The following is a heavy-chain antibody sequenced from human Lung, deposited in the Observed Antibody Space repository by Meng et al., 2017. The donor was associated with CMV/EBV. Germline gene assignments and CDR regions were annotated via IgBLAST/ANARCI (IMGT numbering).Heavy chain of an antibody. J-gene: IGHJ4*02. V-gene: IGHV1-2*02. D-gene: IGHD6-19*01. Sequence: SXXVSXXASGYAFTGHYIHWVRQAPGQGLEWMGWINPNSGETNYAHKFQGRVTLTRDTSISTAYMGLTSLVSDDTAVYYCARFAESASGWYYFDYWGQGTXVTVAS. CDR3: ARFAESASGWYYFDY. CDR2: INPNSGET. CDR1: GYAFTGHY.